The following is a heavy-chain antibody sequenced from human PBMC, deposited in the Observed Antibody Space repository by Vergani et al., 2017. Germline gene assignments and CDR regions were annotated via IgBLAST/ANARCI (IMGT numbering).Heavy chain of an antibody. D-gene: IGHD3-3*01. CDR3: AREPDDDCWSGYPYYYYMDV. J-gene: IGHJ6*03. CDR2: INHSGST. Sequence: QVQLQQWGAGLLKPSETLSLTCAVYGGSFSGYYWSWIRQPPGKGLEWIGEINHSGSTNYNPSLKSRVTISVDTSKNQFSLKLSSVTAADTAVYYCAREPDDDCWSGYPYYYYMDVWGKGTTVTVSS. V-gene: IGHV4-34*01. CDR1: GGSFSGYY.